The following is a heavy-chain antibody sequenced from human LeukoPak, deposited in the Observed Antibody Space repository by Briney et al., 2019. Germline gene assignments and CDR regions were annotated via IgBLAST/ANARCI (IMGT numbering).Heavy chain of an antibody. CDR2: IYSSGTS. CDR1: GITVSTNY. Sequence: GGSLRLSCAASGITVSTNYMNWVRQAPGKGLEWVSVIYSSGTSYYADSVKGRFTISRDNSKNTLYLQMNNLRAEDTALYFCVQGPYLDYWGQGTLVTVSS. CDR3: VQGPYLDY. J-gene: IGHJ4*02. V-gene: IGHV3-53*01. D-gene: IGHD2-21*01.